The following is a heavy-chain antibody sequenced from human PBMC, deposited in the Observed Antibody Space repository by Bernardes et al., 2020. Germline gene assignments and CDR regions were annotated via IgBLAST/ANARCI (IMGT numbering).Heavy chain of an antibody. CDR3: ARQWEKVSYFAY. Sequence: ASVKVSCKASRDTFISYYMHWVRQAPGQGLEWMGTIKPSGGSTTYAQKFQDRVTMTRDTSTSTVYLDLSRLRSEDTAVYYCARQWEKVSYFAYWGKGTLVTVSS. J-gene: IGHJ4*02. D-gene: IGHD1-26*01. V-gene: IGHV1-46*01. CDR2: IKPSGGST. CDR1: RDTFISYY.